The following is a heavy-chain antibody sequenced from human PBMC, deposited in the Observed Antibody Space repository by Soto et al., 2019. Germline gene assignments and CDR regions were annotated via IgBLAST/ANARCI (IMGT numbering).Heavy chain of an antibody. Sequence: QVQLVQSGPELKKPGSSVKVSCKAPGDTFNSYGISWVRQAPGQGLEWMGGIVPMFGTTNLALKFENRVTITADELTTTVYMEIRGLTSEDTAVYYCARDLADVHLWDAFDVWGHGTRVTVSS. V-gene: IGHV1-69*01. J-gene: IGHJ3*01. D-gene: IGHD6-13*01. CDR3: ARDLADVHLWDAFDV. CDR1: GDTFNSYG. CDR2: IVPMFGTT.